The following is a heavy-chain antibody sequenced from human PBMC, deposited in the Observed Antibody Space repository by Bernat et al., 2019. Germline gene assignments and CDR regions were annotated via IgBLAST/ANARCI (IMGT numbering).Heavy chain of an antibody. J-gene: IGHJ4*02. CDR1: GFTFSSYE. CDR2: ISSSGSTM. V-gene: IGHV3-48*03. Sequence: EVQLVESGGGLVQPGGSLRLSCAASGFTFSSYEMNWVRQAPGKGLEWVSYISSSGSTMDNADSGKGRFTISRYNAKNSLYLRMNGLSAQDTAVYYCARGITYYYGSGSTDWGQGTLVTVSS. D-gene: IGHD3-10*01. CDR3: ARGITYYYGSGSTD.